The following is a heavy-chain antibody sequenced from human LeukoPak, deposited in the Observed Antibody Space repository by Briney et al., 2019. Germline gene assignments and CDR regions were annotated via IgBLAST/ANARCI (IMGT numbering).Heavy chain of an antibody. J-gene: IGHJ3*02. CDR1: GHSISSRYY. CDR2: IYHSGST. D-gene: IGHD3-9*01. V-gene: IGHV4-38-2*02. CDR3: ARRPYDILTGYTDAFDI. Sequence: SETLSLTCTVSGHSISSRYYWGWIRQPPGKGLEYIGSIYHSGSTYNNPSLKSRVTLSVDTSKNQISLRLTSVTAADTAVYYCARRPYDILTGYTDAFDIWGQGTMVTVSS.